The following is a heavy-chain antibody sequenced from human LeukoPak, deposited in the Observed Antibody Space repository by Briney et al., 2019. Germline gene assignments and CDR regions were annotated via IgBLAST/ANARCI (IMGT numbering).Heavy chain of an antibody. CDR1: GFTVSSSS. CDR2: IYSDNT. Sequence: GGSLRLSCTVSGFTVSSSSMSWVRQAPGKGLEWVSFIYSDNTHYSDSVKGRFTISRDNSKNTLYLQMNSLRAEDTAVYYCARAYSTGYYFYYMDVWGKGTTVTVSS. CDR3: ARAYSTGYYFYYMDV. V-gene: IGHV3-53*01. J-gene: IGHJ6*03. D-gene: IGHD4-11*01.